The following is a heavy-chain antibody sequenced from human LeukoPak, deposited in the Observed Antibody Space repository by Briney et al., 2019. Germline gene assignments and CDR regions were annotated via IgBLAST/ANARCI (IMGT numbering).Heavy chain of an antibody. Sequence: GGSLRLSCAASGFTFEDYGMTWIRQGPGKGLEWVAGINWNGGGITYADSVEGRFTISRDNAKKSLYLQMDSLRIEDTALYYCARRCSGGACYNFEHWGQGTLVTVSS. V-gene: IGHV3-20*04. J-gene: IGHJ4*02. CDR1: GFTFEDYG. D-gene: IGHD2-15*01. CDR2: INWNGGGI. CDR3: ARRCSGGACYNFEH.